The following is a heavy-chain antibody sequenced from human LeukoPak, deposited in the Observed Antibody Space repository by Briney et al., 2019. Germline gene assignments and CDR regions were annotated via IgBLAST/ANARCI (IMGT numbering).Heavy chain of an antibody. J-gene: IGHJ3*02. CDR2: ISWNSGSI. V-gene: IGHV3-9*01. CDR1: GFTFDDYA. D-gene: IGHD4-11*01. Sequence: GGSLRLSCAASGFTFDDYAMHWVRQAPGKGLEWVSGISWNSGSIGYADSVKGRFTISRDNAKNSLYLQMNSLRAEDTALYYCAKATDSDYPVGDAFDTWGQGTMVTVSS. CDR3: AKATDSDYPVGDAFDT.